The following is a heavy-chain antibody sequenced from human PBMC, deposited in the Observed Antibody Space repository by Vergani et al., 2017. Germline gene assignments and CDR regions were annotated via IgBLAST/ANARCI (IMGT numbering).Heavy chain of an antibody. CDR3: AKDLAAADYYYYYMDV. V-gene: IGHV3-21*04. D-gene: IGHD6-13*01. Sequence: EVQLVESGGGLVKPGGSLRLSCAASGFTFSSYSMNWVRQAPGKGLEWVSSISSSSSYIYYADSVKGRFTISRDNAKNSLYLQMNSLRAEDTAVYYCAKDLAAADYYYYYMDVWGKGTTVTVSS. CDR2: ISSSSSYI. CDR1: GFTFSSYS. J-gene: IGHJ6*03.